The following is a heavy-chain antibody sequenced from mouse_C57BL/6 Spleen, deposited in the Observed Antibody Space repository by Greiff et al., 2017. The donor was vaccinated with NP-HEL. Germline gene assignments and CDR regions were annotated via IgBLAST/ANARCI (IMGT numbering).Heavy chain of an antibody. CDR2: IYPGSGST. CDR3: ARCPYYYGSSYWYFDV. D-gene: IGHD1-1*01. V-gene: IGHV1-55*01. CDR1: GYTFTSYW. Sequence: QVQLKESGAELVKPGASVKMSCKASGYTFTSYWITWVKQRPGQGLEWIGDIYPGSGSTNYNEKFKSKATLTVDTSSSTAYMQLSSLTSEDSAVYYCARCPYYYGSSYWYFDVWGTGTTVTVSS. J-gene: IGHJ1*03.